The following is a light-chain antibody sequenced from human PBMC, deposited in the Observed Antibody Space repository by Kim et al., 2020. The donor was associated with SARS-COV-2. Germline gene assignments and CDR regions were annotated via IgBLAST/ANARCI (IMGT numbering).Light chain of an antibody. V-gene: IGKV3-20*01. CDR3: QNYDGSLFA. J-gene: IGKJ5*01. CDR2: AAS. CDR1: QRVGGNY. Sequence: LLLTQSPGTLSLSPGERATLSCRARQRVGGNYLSWVQQKPGQPPRRLIYAASTRAAGIPDRFSGRGYGTTFALTISRLEPDDFAVYFCQNYDGSLFAFGQGTRLEIK.